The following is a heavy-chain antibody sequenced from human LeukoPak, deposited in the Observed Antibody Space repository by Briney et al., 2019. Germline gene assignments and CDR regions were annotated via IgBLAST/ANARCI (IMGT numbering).Heavy chain of an antibody. V-gene: IGHV3-23*01. CDR3: AREVAGAGTFDY. CDR2: ISGSGGST. J-gene: IGHJ4*02. CDR1: GFTFSSDA. D-gene: IGHD6-19*01. Sequence: GGSLRLSCAASGFTFSSDAMNWVRQAPGKGLEWVSGISGSGGSTYYADSVKGRFTISRDNSKNTLYLQMNSLRAEDTAVYYCAREVAGAGTFDYWGQGTLVTVSS.